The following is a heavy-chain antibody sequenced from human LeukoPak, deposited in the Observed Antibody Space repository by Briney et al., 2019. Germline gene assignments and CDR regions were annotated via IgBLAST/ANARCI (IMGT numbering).Heavy chain of an antibody. CDR1: GYTFSNFA. V-gene: IGHV1-18*01. CDR3: AREGYCSGGSCHSGIIDF. Sequence: ASVKVSCKASGYTFSNFAISWLRQAPGQGPEWMGCISGYNDNTYYAEKFQGRLSMATDTSTSTAYMELRSLRSDDTAVYYCAREGYCSGGSCHSGIIDFWGQGTLVTVSS. J-gene: IGHJ4*02. CDR2: ISGYNDNT. D-gene: IGHD2-15*01.